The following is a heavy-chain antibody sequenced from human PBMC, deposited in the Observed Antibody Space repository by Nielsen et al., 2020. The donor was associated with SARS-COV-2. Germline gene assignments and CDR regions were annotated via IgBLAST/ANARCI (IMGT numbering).Heavy chain of an antibody. J-gene: IGHJ4*02. V-gene: IGHV3-9*01. CDR1: GFTFDDYA. CDR2: ISWNSGSI. D-gene: IGHD3-22*01. Sequence: GGSLRLSCAASGFTFDDYAMHWVRQAPGKGLEWVSGISWNSGSIGYADSVKGRFTISRDNAKNSLYLQMNSLRAEDTALYYCAKSLDYYDSSGYLYYFDYWGQGTLVTVSS. CDR3: AKSLDYYDSSGYLYYFDY.